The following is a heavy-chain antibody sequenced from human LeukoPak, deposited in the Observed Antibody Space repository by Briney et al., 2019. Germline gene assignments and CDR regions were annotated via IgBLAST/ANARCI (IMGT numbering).Heavy chain of an antibody. Sequence: GGSLRLSCAASGFTFSTYSMNWVSQAPGKGLEWVSSISSSSSYIYYADSVKGRFTISRDNAKNSLYLQMNSLRAEDTAVYYCARDLNDFWSGYLNWFDPWGQGTLVTVSS. CDR1: GFTFSTYS. CDR2: ISSSSSYI. V-gene: IGHV3-21*01. CDR3: ARDLNDFWSGYLNWFDP. J-gene: IGHJ5*02. D-gene: IGHD3-3*01.